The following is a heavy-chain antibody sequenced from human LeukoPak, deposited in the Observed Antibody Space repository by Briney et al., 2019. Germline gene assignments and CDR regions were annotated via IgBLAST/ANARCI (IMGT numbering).Heavy chain of an antibody. V-gene: IGHV4-31*03. Sequence: SETLSLTCTVSGGSISSGGYYWSWIRQHPGKGLEWIGYIYYSGSTYYNPSLKSRVTISVDTSKNQFSLKLSSVTAADTAVYYCARGLVSEPEASYYFDYWGQGTLVTVSS. CDR2: IYYSGST. CDR3: ARGLVSEPEASYYFDY. J-gene: IGHJ4*02. CDR1: GGSISSGGYY.